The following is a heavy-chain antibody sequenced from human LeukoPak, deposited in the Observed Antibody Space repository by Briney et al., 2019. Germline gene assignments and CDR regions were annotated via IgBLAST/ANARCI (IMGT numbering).Heavy chain of an antibody. CDR3: ATGTEMDRGVIINGHLDY. J-gene: IGHJ4*02. CDR1: GFAFSSFA. D-gene: IGHD3-10*01. V-gene: IGHV3-23*01. Sequence: PGGSLRLSCVASGFAFSSFAMSWVRQAPGKGLEWVSGLTGSGSTYHADSVKGRFTISRDNGKNSLYLEMNSLRAEDTAVYYCATGTEMDRGVIINGHLDYWGQGTLVTASS. CDR2: LTGSGST.